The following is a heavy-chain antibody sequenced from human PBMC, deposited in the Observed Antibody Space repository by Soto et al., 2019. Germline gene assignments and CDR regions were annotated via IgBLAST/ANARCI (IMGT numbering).Heavy chain of an antibody. CDR1: GFSLTSPGMC. D-gene: IGHD1-20*01. CDR2: IERDDDDK. J-gene: IGHJ6*02. V-gene: IGHV2-70*13. CDR3: ARSIRGPRRFNGMDV. Sequence: PTLVNPTETLTVTCTFSGFSLTSPGMCVSWIRQSPGRALEWLALIERDDDDKYYSTSLKTRLTISKDTRKNQVVLTMANMDPADTATYYCARSIRGPRRFNGMDVWGQGTTVTVSS.